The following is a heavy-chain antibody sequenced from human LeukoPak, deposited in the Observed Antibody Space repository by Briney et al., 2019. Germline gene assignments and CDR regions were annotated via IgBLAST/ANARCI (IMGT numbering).Heavy chain of an antibody. V-gene: IGHV3-9*02. CDR1: GFNSEDHA. D-gene: IGHD1-1*01. J-gene: IGHJ4*02. CDR3: GRAMEG. Sequence: GRSLRLSCVVSGFNSEDHAMHWVRQAPGKGLEWVSGIYWSSSGTGYADSVKGRFTVSRDNAKNSLYLQMNSLRAEDTAVYYCGRAMEGWGQGTLVTVSS. CDR2: IYWSSSGT.